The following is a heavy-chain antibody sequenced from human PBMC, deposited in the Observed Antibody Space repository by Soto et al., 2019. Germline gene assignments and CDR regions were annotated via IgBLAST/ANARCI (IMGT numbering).Heavy chain of an antibody. CDR2: ISWDRGST. CDR1: GFMFNDYT. V-gene: IGHV3-43*01. J-gene: IGHJ6*02. D-gene: IGHD3-3*01. Sequence: GGSLRLSCAASGFMFNDYTMHWVRQAPGKGLEWVSLISWDRGSTYYADSVKGRFTISRDDSKNSLYLQMNSLRTEDTALYYCAKDMARITIFGVAISRCMDVWGQGTTVTVSS. CDR3: AKDMARITIFGVAISRCMDV.